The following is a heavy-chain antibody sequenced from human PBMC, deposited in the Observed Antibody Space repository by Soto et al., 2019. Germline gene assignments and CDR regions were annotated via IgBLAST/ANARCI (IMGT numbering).Heavy chain of an antibody. Sequence: ASVKVSCKASGYTFTGYYMHWVRQAPGQGLEWMGWINPNSGGTNYAQKFQGRVTMTRDTSISTAYMELSRLRSDDTAVYYCARDPPYYDLLTGIRFGANWFDPWGQGTRVTVSS. CDR3: ARDPPYYDLLTGIRFGANWFDP. V-gene: IGHV1-2*02. CDR2: INPNSGGT. CDR1: GYTFTGYY. D-gene: IGHD3-9*01. J-gene: IGHJ5*02.